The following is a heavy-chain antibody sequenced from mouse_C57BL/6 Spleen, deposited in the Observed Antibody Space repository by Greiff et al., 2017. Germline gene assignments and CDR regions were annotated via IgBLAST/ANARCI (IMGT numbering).Heavy chain of an antibody. Sequence: VQLQQSGAELVRPGASVTLSCKASGYTFTDYEMHWVKQTPVHGLEWIGAIDPETGGTAYNQKFKGKAILTADKSSSTAYMELRSLTSEDSAVYYCTRGDHDVDYWGQGTTLTVSS. CDR3: TRGDHDVDY. V-gene: IGHV1-15*01. CDR1: GYTFTDYE. CDR2: IDPETGGT. J-gene: IGHJ2*01. D-gene: IGHD2-12*01.